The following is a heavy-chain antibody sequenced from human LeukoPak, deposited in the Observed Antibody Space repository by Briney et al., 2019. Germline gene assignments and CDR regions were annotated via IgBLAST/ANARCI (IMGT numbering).Heavy chain of an antibody. Sequence: GGSLRLSCAASGFAVSSNHMNWVRQAPGKGLEWVSSISYTGTYIYYADSVKGRFTISRDNAQNSLYLQMNSLRAEDTAIYYCVRDRGTYRPIDYWGQGTLVTVSS. J-gene: IGHJ4*02. V-gene: IGHV3-21*04. CDR1: GFAVSSNH. CDR3: VRDRGTYRPIDY. CDR2: ISYTGTYI. D-gene: IGHD1-26*01.